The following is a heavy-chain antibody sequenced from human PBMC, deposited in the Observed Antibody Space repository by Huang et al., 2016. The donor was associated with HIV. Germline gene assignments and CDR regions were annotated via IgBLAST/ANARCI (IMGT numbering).Heavy chain of an antibody. Sequence: EVQLVESGGGLIQPGGSLRLSCAASGFTVSTNYMTWVRQAPGKGRGCVSLIYSGGTTYYADSVKGRFTISRDDSENTLYLHMTSLRAGDTAVYYCAKEGDTGAALGYWGQGTLVTVS. CDR2: IYSGGTT. CDR3: AKEGDTGAALGY. V-gene: IGHV3-53*01. CDR1: GFTVSTNY. J-gene: IGHJ4*02. D-gene: IGHD2-8*02.